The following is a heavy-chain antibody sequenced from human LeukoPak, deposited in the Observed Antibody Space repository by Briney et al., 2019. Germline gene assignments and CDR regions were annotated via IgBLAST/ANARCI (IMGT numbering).Heavy chain of an antibody. J-gene: IGHJ4*02. CDR2: IWYDGSNK. CDR1: GFTFSSYG. D-gene: IGHD6-19*01. CDR3: AKALFYIAVAGSDY. V-gene: IGHV3-33*06. Sequence: PGRSLRLSCAASGFTFSSYGMHWVRQAPGKGLEWVAVIWYDGSNKYYADSVKGRFTISRDNSKNTLYLQMNSLRAEDTAVYYCAKALFYIAVAGSDYWGQGTLVTVSS.